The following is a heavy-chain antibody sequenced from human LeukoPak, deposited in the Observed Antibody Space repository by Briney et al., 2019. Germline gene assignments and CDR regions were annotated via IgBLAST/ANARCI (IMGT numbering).Heavy chain of an antibody. CDR2: VSYDGTNK. CDR1: GFTFSTYN. Sequence: QPDRSLRLSCAASGFTFSTYNIHWVRQAPGKGLEWVAIVSYDGTNKYYVDSVKGRFTISRDNSKNTLYLQMNSLRAEDTAVYYCARDRGIQLNDAFDIWGQGTMVTVS. CDR3: ARDRGIQLNDAFDI. D-gene: IGHD5-18*01. J-gene: IGHJ3*02. V-gene: IGHV3-30-3*01.